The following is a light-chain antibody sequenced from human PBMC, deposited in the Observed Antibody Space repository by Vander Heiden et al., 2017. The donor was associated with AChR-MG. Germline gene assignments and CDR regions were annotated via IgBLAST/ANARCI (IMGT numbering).Light chain of an antibody. J-gene: IGKJ4*01. V-gene: IGKV4-1*01. CDR2: WAS. CDR3: QQYVGTPLT. CDR1: QTVLYSSNNKNY. Sequence: DIMMTQSPDSLAVSLGERATINCKSSQTVLYSSNNKNYLAWYQQKPGQPPKLLIYWASTRESGVPDRFSGSGSGTDFTLTISSLQAEDVAVYYCQQYVGTPLTFGGGTKVEIK.